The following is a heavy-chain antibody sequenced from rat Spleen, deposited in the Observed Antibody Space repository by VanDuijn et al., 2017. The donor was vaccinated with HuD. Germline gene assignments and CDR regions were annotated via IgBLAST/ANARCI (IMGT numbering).Heavy chain of an antibody. J-gene: IGHJ4*01. CDR3: SRAIAADYVMAA. Sequence: QVQLKVSGPGLVQPSQTLSLTCTVSGFSLTGNTVHWVRQPPGKGLEWMGRMRYDGDTSYNSALRSRLRVTRDTSKNQVFLQMDSLQTDDTAIYYCSRAIAADYVMAAWGQGASVTVSS. CDR2: MRYDGDT. V-gene: IGHV2-63*01. CDR1: GFSLTGNT. D-gene: IGHD1-2*01.